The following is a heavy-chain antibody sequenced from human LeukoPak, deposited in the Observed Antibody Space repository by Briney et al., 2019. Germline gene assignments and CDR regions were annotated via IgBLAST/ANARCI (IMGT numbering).Heavy chain of an antibody. V-gene: IGHV1-69*13. Sequence: SVKVSCKASGGTFSSYAISWVRQAPGQGLEWMGGIIPIFGTANYALKFQGRVTITADESTSTAYMELSSLRSEDTAVYYCAREAGFTTVTTYYFDYWGQGTLVTVSS. CDR3: AREAGFTTVTTYYFDY. D-gene: IGHD4-17*01. CDR1: GGTFSSYA. J-gene: IGHJ4*02. CDR2: IIPIFGTA.